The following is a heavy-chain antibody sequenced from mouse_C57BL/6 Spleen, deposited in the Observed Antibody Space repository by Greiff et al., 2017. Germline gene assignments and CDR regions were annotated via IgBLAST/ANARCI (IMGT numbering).Heavy chain of an antibody. CDR2: IYPRSGNT. CDR3: ARFLTVIAMDY. Sequence: QVQLKESGAELARPGASVKLSCKASGYTFTSYGISWVKQRTGQGLEWIGEIYPRSGNTYYNEKFKGKATLTADKSSSTAYMELRSLTSEDSAVYFCARFLTVIAMDYWGQGTSVTVSS. CDR1: GYTFTSYG. V-gene: IGHV1-81*01. D-gene: IGHD4-1*01. J-gene: IGHJ4*01.